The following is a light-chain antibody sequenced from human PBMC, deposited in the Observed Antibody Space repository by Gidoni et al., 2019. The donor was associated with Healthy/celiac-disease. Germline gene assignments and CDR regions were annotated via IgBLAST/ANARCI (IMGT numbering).Light chain of an antibody. CDR3: QQYYSTPWT. CDR1: QSVLYSSNNKNY. CDR2: WAS. J-gene: IGKJ1*01. Sequence: DILITHSPDSLALSLGERATINCKSSQSVLYSSNNKNYFAWYQQKPGQPPKLLIYWASTREAGGPDRFSGSGSGTDVTLTISSLQAEDGAAYYCQQYYSTPWTFXXXTKVEIK. V-gene: IGKV4-1*01.